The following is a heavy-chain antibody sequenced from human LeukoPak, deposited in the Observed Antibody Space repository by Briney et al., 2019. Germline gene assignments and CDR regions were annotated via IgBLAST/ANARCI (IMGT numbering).Heavy chain of an antibody. J-gene: IGHJ4*02. CDR3: AATHIIAAAGTRY. CDR1: GGSISSGGYY. D-gene: IGHD6-13*01. V-gene: IGHV4-30-2*02. Sequence: SETLSLTCTVSGGSISSGGYYWSWIRQPPGKGLEWIGYIYHSGSTYYNPSLKSRVTISVDRSKNQFSLKLSSVTAADTAVYYCAATHIIAAAGTRYWGQGTLVTVSS. CDR2: IYHSGST.